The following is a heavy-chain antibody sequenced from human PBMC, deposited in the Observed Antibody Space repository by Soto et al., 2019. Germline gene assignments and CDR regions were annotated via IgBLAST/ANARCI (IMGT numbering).Heavy chain of an antibody. CDR1: GLTVSSNY. CDR3: ARDRVESGYPEYFQH. Sequence: EVQLVESGGGLIQPGGSLRLSCAASGLTVSSNYMSWVRQAPGKGLEWVSVIYSGGSTYYADSVKGRFTISRDNSKNTLYLQMNSLRAEDTAVYYCARDRVESGYPEYFQHSGQGTLVTVSS. D-gene: IGHD3-22*01. V-gene: IGHV3-53*01. J-gene: IGHJ1*01. CDR2: IYSGGST.